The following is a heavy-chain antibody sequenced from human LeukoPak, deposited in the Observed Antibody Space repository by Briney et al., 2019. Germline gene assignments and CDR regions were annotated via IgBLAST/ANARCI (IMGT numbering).Heavy chain of an antibody. CDR2: INHSGST. J-gene: IGHJ6*03. D-gene: IGHD3-10*01. CDR1: GGSFSGYY. CDR3: ARGWNYGSGRNYYYYMDV. Sequence: TSETLSLTCAVYGGSFSGYYWSWIRQPPGKGLEWIGEINHSGSTNYNPSLKSRVTISVDTSKNQFSLKLSSVTAADTAVYYCARGWNYGSGRNYYYYMDVWGKGTTVTVSS. V-gene: IGHV4-34*01.